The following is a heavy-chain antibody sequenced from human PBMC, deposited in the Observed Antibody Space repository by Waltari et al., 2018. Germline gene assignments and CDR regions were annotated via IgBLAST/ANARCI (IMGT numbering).Heavy chain of an antibody. CDR1: GFPSRAYR. CDR3: ARDGVRALGFDP. V-gene: IGHV3-48*01. Sequence: EVQLVESGGGLVQPGGSLVLSWAASGFPSRAYRMNWVRQAPGKGLEWVSYISDIGRTIYYADSVKGRFIISRDNVMNSLYLQMNTLRAEDTAVYYCARDGVRALGFDPRGQGTLVTVSS. CDR2: ISDIGRTI. D-gene: IGHD3-16*01. J-gene: IGHJ5*02.